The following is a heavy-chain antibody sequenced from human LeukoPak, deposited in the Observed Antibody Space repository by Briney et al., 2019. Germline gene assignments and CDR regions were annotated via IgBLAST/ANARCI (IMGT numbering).Heavy chain of an antibody. CDR3: ARRLVVLQGFDY. CDR2: IYHSGST. V-gene: IGHV4-38-2*01. CDR1: GYSISSGYY. D-gene: IGHD3-16*02. J-gene: IGHJ4*02. Sequence: SETLSLTCAVSGYSISSGYYWGWIRQPPGKGLEWIGSIYHSGSTYYNPSLKSRVTISVDTSKNQFSLKLCSVTAADTAVYYCARRLVVLQGFDYWGQGSLVTVSS.